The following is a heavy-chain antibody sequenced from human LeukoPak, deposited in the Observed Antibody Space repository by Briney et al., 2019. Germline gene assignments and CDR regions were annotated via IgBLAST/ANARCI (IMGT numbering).Heavy chain of an antibody. CDR2: INPSGGST. Sequence: GASVKVSCKASGYTFTSYYMHWVRQAPGQGLEWMGIINPSGGSTSYAQKFQGRVTMTRDMSTSTVYMELSSLRSEDTAVYYCARYKQLVPLSGYMDVWGKGTTVTVSS. V-gene: IGHV1-46*01. D-gene: IGHD6-6*01. CDR3: ARYKQLVPLSGYMDV. J-gene: IGHJ6*03. CDR1: GYTFTSYY.